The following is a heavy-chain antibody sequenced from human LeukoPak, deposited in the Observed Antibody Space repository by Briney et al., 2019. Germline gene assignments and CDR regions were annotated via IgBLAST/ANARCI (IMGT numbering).Heavy chain of an antibody. CDR3: AKGPYYGSGYYEW. J-gene: IGHJ4*02. CDR2: ISYDGSNE. V-gene: IGHV3-30*18. CDR1: GFTFSSYG. D-gene: IGHD6-19*01. Sequence: GGSLRLSCAASGFTFSSYGMHWVRQAPGKGLEWVAVISYDGSNEYYADSVKGRFTISRDNSNNTLYLQMSSLRAEDTAVYHCAKGPYYGSGYYEWWGLGTRVTVSS.